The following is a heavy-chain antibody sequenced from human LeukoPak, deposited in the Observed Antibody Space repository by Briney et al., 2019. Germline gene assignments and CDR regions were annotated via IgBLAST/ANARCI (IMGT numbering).Heavy chain of an antibody. CDR2: ISSSSSYI. CDR3: ARGPSYASLDV. V-gene: IGHV3-21*01. CDR1: GFTFSSYN. J-gene: IGHJ6*02. D-gene: IGHD2-2*01. Sequence: GGSLRLSCAASGFTFSSYNMNWVRQAPGKGREWVSCISSSSSYIYYADSVKGRFTISRDNAKNSLYLQMNSLRTEDTAVYYCARGPSYASLDVWGQGTTVTVSS.